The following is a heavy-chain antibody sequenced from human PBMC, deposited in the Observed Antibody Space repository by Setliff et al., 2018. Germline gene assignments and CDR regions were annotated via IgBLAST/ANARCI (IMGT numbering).Heavy chain of an antibody. J-gene: IGHJ6*02. Sequence: GGSLRLSCAASGFTFSRYWMSWVRQAPGKGLEWVANIKQDGSEKYYVDSVKGRFTISRDNAKNSLYLQMNSLRAEDTAVYYCARDHSYGYSLYYYYYYGMDVRGQGTTVTISS. CDR3: ARDHSYGYSLYYYYYYGMDV. D-gene: IGHD5-18*01. CDR2: IKQDGSEK. CDR1: GFTFSRYW. V-gene: IGHV3-7*01.